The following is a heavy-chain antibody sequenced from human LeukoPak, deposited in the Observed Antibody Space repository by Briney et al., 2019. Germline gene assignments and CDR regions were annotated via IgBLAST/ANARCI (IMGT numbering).Heavy chain of an antibody. Sequence: GGSLRLSCAASGFTFSSYAMHWVRQAPGKGLEWVAVISYDGSNKYYADSVKGRFTISRDNSKNTLYLQMNSLRAEDTAVYYCARDPSRYDLDYWGQGTPVTVSS. V-gene: IGHV3-30*04. D-gene: IGHD5-12*01. CDR2: ISYDGSNK. J-gene: IGHJ4*02. CDR1: GFTFSSYA. CDR3: ARDPSRYDLDY.